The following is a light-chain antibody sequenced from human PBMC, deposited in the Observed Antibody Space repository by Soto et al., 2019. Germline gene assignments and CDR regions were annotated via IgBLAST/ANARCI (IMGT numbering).Light chain of an antibody. CDR1: QNIGNF. J-gene: IGKJ5*01. V-gene: IGKV1-39*01. CDR3: QQGFSTPIT. Sequence: DIQMTQSPSSLSASVRDRAVITCRASQNIGNFLNWYQQTPGKAPRLLISTASSLQSGVPSRFSGSRSGTDFTLTISSLQPEDSATYYYQQGFSTPITFGQGTRLEIK. CDR2: TAS.